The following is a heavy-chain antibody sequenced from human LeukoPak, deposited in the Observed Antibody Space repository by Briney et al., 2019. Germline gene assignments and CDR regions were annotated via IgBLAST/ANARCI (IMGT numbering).Heavy chain of an antibody. CDR2: IYYSGST. J-gene: IGHJ2*01. D-gene: IGHD2-15*01. V-gene: IGHV4-38-2*02. CDR3: ARTLYCSGGSCYPWYFDL. CDR1: GYSISSGYY. Sequence: SETLSLTCTVSGYSISSGYYWGWIRQAPGKGLEWIGYIYYSGSTNYNPSLKSRVTISVDTSKNQFSLKLSSVTAADTAVYYCARTLYCSGGSCYPWYFDLWGRGTLVTVSS.